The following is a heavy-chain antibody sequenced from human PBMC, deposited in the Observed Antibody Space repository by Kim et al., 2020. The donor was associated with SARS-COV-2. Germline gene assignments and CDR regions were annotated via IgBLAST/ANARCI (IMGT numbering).Heavy chain of an antibody. J-gene: IGHJ4*02. CDR1: GGSISSSNW. Sequence: SETLSLTCAVSGGSISSSNWWSWVRQPPGKGLEWIGEIYHSGSTNYNPSLKSRVTISVDKSKNQFSLKLSSVTAADTAVYYCARNPNIGSGCYPFDYWGQGTLVTVSS. V-gene: IGHV4-4*02. CDR3: ARNPNIGSGCYPFDY. CDR2: IYHSGST. D-gene: IGHD6-19*01.